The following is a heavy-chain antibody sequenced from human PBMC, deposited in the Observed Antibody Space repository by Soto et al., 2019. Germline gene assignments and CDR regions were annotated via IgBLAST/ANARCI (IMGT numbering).Heavy chain of an antibody. J-gene: IGHJ3*02. CDR3: ASKFGELLADAFDI. V-gene: IGHV4-4*02. D-gene: IGHD3-10*01. CDR1: NASISSRKW. CDR2: IYHSGSI. Sequence: SETLSLTCTVSNASISSRKWWAWVRQTPGKGLEWIGEIYHSGSINHNPSLKSRVTMSLDKSKNQFSLKMTSVTAADTAVYYCASKFGELLADAFDIWGQGTVVTVSS.